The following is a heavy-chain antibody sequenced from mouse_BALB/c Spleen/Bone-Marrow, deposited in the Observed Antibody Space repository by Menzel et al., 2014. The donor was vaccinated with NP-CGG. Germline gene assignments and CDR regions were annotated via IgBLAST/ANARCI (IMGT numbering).Heavy chain of an antibody. CDR2: ISCYNGAT. CDR3: VVRRLMYYAWDY. CDR1: GYSFTGYY. D-gene: IGHD2-14*01. J-gene: IGHJ4*01. Sequence: LVKTGASVKISCKASGYSFTGYYMHWVKQSHGKSLEWIGYISCYNGATSHNQKFKGKATFTVDTSSSTAYMQFSSLTSEDSAVYYCVVRRLMYYAWDYWGQGTSVTVSS. V-gene: IGHV1S34*01.